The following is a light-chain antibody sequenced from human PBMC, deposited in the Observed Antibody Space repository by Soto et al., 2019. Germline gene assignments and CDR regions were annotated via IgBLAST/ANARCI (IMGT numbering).Light chain of an antibody. J-gene: IGLJ3*02. Sequence: QAVVTQEPSFSVSPGGTVRLTCGLSSGSVSTSYYPSWYQQTPGQAPRTLIYNTNIRPSGVPDRFSGSILGNKAALTITGAPADDESYYYCMLFVDSDIRVFGGGTKLTVL. CDR3: MLFVDSDIRV. CDR2: NTN. V-gene: IGLV8-61*01. CDR1: SGSVSTSYY.